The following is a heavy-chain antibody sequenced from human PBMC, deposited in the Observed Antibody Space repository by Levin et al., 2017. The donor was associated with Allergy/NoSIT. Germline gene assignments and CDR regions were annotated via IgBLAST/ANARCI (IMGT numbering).Heavy chain of an antibody. Sequence: LSLTCAASGFTFSSYAMSWVRQAPGKGLEWVSAISGSGGSTYYADSVKGRFTISRDNSKNTLYLQMNSLRAEDTAVYYCAKDVRVQLVESQTPPYWGQGTLVTVSS. J-gene: IGHJ4*02. V-gene: IGHV3-23*01. CDR1: GFTFSSYA. D-gene: IGHD6-13*01. CDR2: ISGSGGST. CDR3: AKDVRVQLVESQTPPY.